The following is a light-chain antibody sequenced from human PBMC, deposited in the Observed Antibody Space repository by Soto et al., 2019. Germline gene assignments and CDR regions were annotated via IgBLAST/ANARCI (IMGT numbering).Light chain of an antibody. J-gene: IGKJ1*01. CDR1: QSISSW. CDR3: QQYNSYSPAT. Sequence: DIQMTQSPSTLSASVGDRVNITCRASQSISSWLAWYQQKPGKAPKLLIYDASSLESGVPSRFSGSGSGTEFTLTISSLQPDDFATYYCQQYNSYSPATFGQGTKVEIK. V-gene: IGKV1-5*01. CDR2: DAS.